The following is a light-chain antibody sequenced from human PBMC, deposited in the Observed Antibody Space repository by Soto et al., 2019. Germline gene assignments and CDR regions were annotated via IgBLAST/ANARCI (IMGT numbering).Light chain of an antibody. V-gene: IGKV1-39*01. CDR2: DAS. CDR1: QSVRSY. J-gene: IGKJ1*01. CDR3: QQCGSIPRT. Sequence: VPMTQSPSSLSASVVDRVTITCRASQSVRSYLTWYQLKPGKAPRLLIYDASSRQTGIPSRFSGSGSGTDFTLTISRLEPEDFAMYYCQQCGSIPRTFGQGTKVDIK.